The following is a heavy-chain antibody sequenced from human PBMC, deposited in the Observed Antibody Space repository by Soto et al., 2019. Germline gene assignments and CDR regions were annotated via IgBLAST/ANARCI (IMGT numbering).Heavy chain of an antibody. CDR1: GGSISSSSYY. V-gene: IGHV4-39*01. D-gene: IGHD2-8*01. J-gene: IGHJ5*02. Sequence: QLQLQESGPGLVKPSETLSLTCTVSGGSISSSSYYWGWIRQPPGKGLEWIGSIYYSGSTYYNPSLKSRVTISVDTSKALLSLKLCSVTAGDTALYYCARPAAVGCTNGVCYGAGPGVWFGPWGQVTLVTVSS. CDR3: ARPAAVGCTNGVCYGAGPGVWFGP. CDR2: IYYSGST.